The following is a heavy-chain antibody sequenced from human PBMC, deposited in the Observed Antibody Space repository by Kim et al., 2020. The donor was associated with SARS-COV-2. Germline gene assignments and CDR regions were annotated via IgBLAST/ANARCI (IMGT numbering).Heavy chain of an antibody. Sequence: SETLSLTCTVSGGSISSSSYYWGWIRQPPGKGLEWIGSIYYSGSTYYNPSLKSRVTISVDTSENQFSLKLSSVTAADTAVYYCARQMGITMIVVVISTHFDYWGQGTLVTVSS. V-gene: IGHV4-39*01. D-gene: IGHD3-22*01. CDR3: ARQMGITMIVVVISTHFDY. J-gene: IGHJ4*02. CDR2: IYYSGST. CDR1: GGSISSSSYY.